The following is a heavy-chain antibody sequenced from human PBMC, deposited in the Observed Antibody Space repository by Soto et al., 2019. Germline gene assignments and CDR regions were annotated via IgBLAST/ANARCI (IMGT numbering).Heavy chain of an antibody. CDR3: ARDRGDYYDSSGYYEN. Sequence: GSTNYNPSLKSRVTISVDTSKNQFSLKLSSVTAADTAVYYCARDRGDYYDSSGYYENWGQGTLVTVSS. CDR2: GST. V-gene: IGHV4-59*01. J-gene: IGHJ4*02. D-gene: IGHD3-22*01.